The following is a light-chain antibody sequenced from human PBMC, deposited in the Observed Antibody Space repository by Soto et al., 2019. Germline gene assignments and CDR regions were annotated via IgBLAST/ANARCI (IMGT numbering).Light chain of an antibody. CDR1: SRDVGGYNY. CDR3: CSYAGSYTWV. CDR2: DLS. J-gene: IGLJ3*02. V-gene: IGLV2-11*01. Sequence: QSALTQPRSVSGSPGQSVTISCTGTSRDVGGYNYVSWYQQHPDKAPKLMIYDLSKRPSGVPDRFSGSKSGNTASLTISGLQAEDEADYYCCSYAGSYTWVFGGGTKLTVL.